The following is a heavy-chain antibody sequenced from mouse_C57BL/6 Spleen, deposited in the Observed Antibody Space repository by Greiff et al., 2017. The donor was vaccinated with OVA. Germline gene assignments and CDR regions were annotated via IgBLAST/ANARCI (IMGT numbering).Heavy chain of an antibody. Sequence: VQLQQSGPELVKPGASVKISCKASGYTFTDYYMNWVKQSHGKSLEWIGDINPNNGGTSYNQKFKGKATLTVDKSSSTAYMELRSLTSEDSAVYYCARPYGYGGFAYWGQGTLVTVSA. CDR3: ARPYGYGGFAY. J-gene: IGHJ3*01. CDR1: GYTFTDYY. D-gene: IGHD2-2*01. CDR2: INPNNGGT. V-gene: IGHV1-26*01.